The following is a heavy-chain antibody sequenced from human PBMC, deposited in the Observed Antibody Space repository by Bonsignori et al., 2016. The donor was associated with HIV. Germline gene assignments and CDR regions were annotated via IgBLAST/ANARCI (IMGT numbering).Heavy chain of an antibody. D-gene: IGHD3-3*01. CDR2: NSGGDSTT. CDR3: AEVLTIFGVVLPSFSFDY. J-gene: IGHJ4*02. V-gene: IGHV3-11*01. Sequence: WIRQPPGKGLEGVSKNSGGDSTTHYADSVRGRFTISRDNAKNSLVLQMYSLRAEDTAVYYCAEVLTIFGVVLPSFSFDYWGQGTLVTVSS.